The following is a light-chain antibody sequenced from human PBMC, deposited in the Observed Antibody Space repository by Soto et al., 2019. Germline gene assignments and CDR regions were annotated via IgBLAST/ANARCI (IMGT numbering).Light chain of an antibody. CDR2: AAS. CDR3: QQCDNWPWT. Sequence: IVMTQSPATLSVSPGERATLSCRASQSVNSNLAWYQLKPGQAPRLLIYAASTRATGIPARFSGSGSGTEFTLTISSLQSEDFALYYCQQCDNWPWTFGQGTKVEVK. J-gene: IGKJ1*01. CDR1: QSVNSN. V-gene: IGKV3-15*01.